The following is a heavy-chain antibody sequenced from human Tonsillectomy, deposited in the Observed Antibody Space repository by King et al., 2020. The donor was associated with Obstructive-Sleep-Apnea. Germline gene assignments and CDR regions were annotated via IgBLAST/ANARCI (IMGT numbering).Heavy chain of an antibody. CDR1: GDYISSFY. J-gene: IGHJ4*02. CDR2: IHYTGST. CDR3: ARVRYQVPSFFDY. V-gene: IGHV4-59*01. D-gene: IGHD2-2*01. Sequence: VQLQESGPGLVKPSETLSLTCTVSGDYISSFYWSWIRQPPGEGLEHIGYIHYTGSTNYNPSLKSRVTISVDTSKNQFSLKLNSVTAADTAVYYCARVRYQVPSFFDYWGQGTLVIVSS.